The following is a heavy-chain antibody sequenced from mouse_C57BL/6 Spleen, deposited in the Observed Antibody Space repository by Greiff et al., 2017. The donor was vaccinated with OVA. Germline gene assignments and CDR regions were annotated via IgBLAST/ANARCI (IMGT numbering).Heavy chain of an antibody. CDR1: GYTFTDYN. D-gene: IGHD1-1*01. Sequence: VQLQQSGPELVKPGASVKIPCKASGYTFTDYNMDWVKQSHGKSLEWIGDINPNNGGTIYNQKFKGKATLTVDKSSSTAYMELRSLTSEDTAVYFCARGALRGYYAMDYWGQGTSDTVSS. J-gene: IGHJ4*01. CDR3: ARGALRGYYAMDY. V-gene: IGHV1-18*01. CDR2: INPNNGGT.